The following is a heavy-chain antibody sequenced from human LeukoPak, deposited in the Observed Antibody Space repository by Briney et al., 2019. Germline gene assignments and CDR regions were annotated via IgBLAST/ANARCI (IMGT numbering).Heavy chain of an antibody. V-gene: IGHV3-7*01. CDR3: ARDPQIVPTEFYFDY. D-gene: IGHD2/OR15-2a*01. J-gene: IGHJ4*02. Sequence: GGSLRLSCAASGFTFSSYWMSWVRQAPGKGLEWVANIKQDGSEKYYVDSVKGRFTISRDNAKNSLYLQMNSLRAEDTAVYYCARDPQIVPTEFYFDYWGQGTLVTVSS. CDR2: IKQDGSEK. CDR1: GFTFSSYW.